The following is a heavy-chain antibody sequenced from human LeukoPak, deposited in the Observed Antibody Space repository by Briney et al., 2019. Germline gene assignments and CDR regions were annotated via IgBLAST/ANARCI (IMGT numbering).Heavy chain of an antibody. CDR3: AKDWVDCGGDCYFGRGLDY. J-gene: IGHJ4*02. CDR2: ISGSGGST. D-gene: IGHD2-21*02. CDR1: GFTFSSYA. V-gene: IGHV3-23*01. Sequence: GGSLRLSCAASGFTFSSYAMSWVRQAPGKGLEWVSAISGSGGSTYYADSVKGRFTISRDNSKHTLYLQMNRLRAEDTAVYYCAKDWVDCGGDCYFGRGLDYWGQGTLVTVS.